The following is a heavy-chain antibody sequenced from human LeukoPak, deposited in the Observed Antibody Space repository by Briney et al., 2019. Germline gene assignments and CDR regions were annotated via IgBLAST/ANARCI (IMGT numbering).Heavy chain of an antibody. CDR1: GFTFSSYW. J-gene: IGHJ4*02. Sequence: GGSLRLSCAASGFTFSSYWMSWVRQAPGKGLEWVANIKQDGSEKYYVDSVKGRFTISRDNAKNSLYLQMNSLRAEDTPVYYVAEFFTDWLTPVYSFNYGGKGPLVT. CDR3: AEFFTDWLTPVYSFNY. D-gene: IGHD2-8*01. CDR2: IKQDGSEK. V-gene: IGHV3-7*03.